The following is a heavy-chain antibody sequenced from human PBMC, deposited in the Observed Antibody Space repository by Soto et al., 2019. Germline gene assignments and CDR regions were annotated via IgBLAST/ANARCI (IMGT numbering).Heavy chain of an antibody. J-gene: IGHJ4*02. V-gene: IGHV1-18*01. CDR2: VSAYNGTT. CDR3: TRESLVDDYGHYHV. D-gene: IGHD4-17*01. Sequence: ASVKVSCKASVYTFPRYGIRWVRPAAGRGLEWVGWVSAYNGTTNYAQKLQSKVTMTTDTSTSTPYKELRSLRTDDTAVYYCTRESLVDDYGHYHVWGQGTLVTVSS. CDR1: VYTFPRYG.